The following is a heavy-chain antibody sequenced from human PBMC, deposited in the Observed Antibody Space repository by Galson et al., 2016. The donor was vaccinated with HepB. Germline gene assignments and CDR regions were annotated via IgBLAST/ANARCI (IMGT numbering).Heavy chain of an antibody. D-gene: IGHD1-1*01. CDR2: TYYRSKRYY. Sequence: CAISGDSVSSNSAAWNWIRQSPSRGLEWLGRTYYRSKRYYDYAVPVKSRITINPDTSKNQYSLHLNSVTPEDTAVYYCARDLGGAYGTGRSLDYWGRGTLVTVSS. V-gene: IGHV6-1*01. J-gene: IGHJ4*02. CDR3: ARDLGGAYGTGRSLDY. CDR1: GDSVSSNSAA.